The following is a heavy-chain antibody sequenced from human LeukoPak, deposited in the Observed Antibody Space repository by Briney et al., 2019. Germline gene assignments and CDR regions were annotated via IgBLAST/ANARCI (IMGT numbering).Heavy chain of an antibody. V-gene: IGHV3-64*01. CDR2: ISSNGGST. D-gene: IGHD6-19*01. J-gene: IGHJ4*02. CDR3: ARVYMYSSGWYHDY. Sequence: GGSLRLSCAASGFTFSTYWMHWVRQAPGKGLEYVSAISSNGGSTYYANSVKGRFTISRDNSKNTLYLQMGSLRAEDMAVYYCARVYMYSSGWYHDYWGQGTLVTVSS. CDR1: GFTFSTYW.